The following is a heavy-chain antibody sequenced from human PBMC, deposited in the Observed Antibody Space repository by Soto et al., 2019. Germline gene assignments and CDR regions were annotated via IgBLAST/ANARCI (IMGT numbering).Heavy chain of an antibody. D-gene: IGHD3-22*01. Sequence: QVQLQESGPGLVKPSQTLSLTCTVSGGSISSGGYYWSWIRQHPGKGLEWFGYIYYSGSTYYNPSLQRQVTISVDTYKNQFSLKMSSVTAADTAVYYCARDRSAARHYYDSSGYRYYLDFWGQGTMVAVSS. CDR2: IYYSGST. CDR3: ARDRSAARHYYDSSGYRYYLDF. CDR1: GGSISSGGYY. J-gene: IGHJ4*02. V-gene: IGHV4-31*01.